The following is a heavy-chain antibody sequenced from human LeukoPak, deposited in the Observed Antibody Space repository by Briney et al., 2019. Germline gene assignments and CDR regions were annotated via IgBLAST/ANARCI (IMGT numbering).Heavy chain of an antibody. CDR1: GFTFSSYW. D-gene: IGHD1-26*01. V-gene: IGHV3-48*01. CDR2: ISSGSNTI. Sequence: GGSLRLSCAASGFTFSSYWMNWVRQAPGKGLEWISYISSGSNTIYYADSVKGRFTISRDNAKNSLYLQMNSLRAEDTAVYYCARRVGATYYFDYWGQGTLVTVSS. CDR3: ARRVGATYYFDY. J-gene: IGHJ4*02.